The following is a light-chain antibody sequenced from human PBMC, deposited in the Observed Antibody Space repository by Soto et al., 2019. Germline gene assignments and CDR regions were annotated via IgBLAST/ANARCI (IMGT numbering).Light chain of an antibody. Sequence: DIQMTQSPSSVSASIGDTVTITCRASQDISILLAWYQQKPGKAPKLLIYGASTLESGVPSRFSGRGSGTDFTLTISSLQPEDFATYFCQQADSFPLTFGGGTKVEI. CDR3: QQADSFPLT. V-gene: IGKV1D-12*01. CDR1: QDISIL. J-gene: IGKJ4*01. CDR2: GAS.